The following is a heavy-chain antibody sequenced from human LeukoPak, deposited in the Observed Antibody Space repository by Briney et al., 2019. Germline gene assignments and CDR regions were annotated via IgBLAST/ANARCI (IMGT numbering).Heavy chain of an antibody. CDR3: PRDFNSYGDYFGYYFDY. D-gene: IGHD4-17*01. V-gene: IGHV3-7*01. CDR1: GLTFRRYW. Sequence: GGALPLSCVACGLTFRRYWMVGVGSAAGRGRAWVANIKQDGREKYFVDSVMGRFTISRDNAKKELSVQLSSLRAEDTAVAYGPRDFNSYGDYFGYYFDYWGQGTLVTVSP. J-gene: IGHJ4*02. CDR2: IKQDGREK.